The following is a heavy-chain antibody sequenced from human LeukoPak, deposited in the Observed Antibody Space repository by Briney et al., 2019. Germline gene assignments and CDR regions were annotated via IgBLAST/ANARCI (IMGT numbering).Heavy chain of an antibody. V-gene: IGHV3-64*02. CDR3: AKEPRPAAMRFYFQH. Sequence: GGSLRLSCAASGFTFSNSAMYWVRQAPGKGLEFVSVISTNGDRTYYADSVKGRFTISRDNAKNTLYLQMNSLRAEDTAVYYCAKEPRPAAMRFYFQHWGQGTLVTVSS. CDR2: ISTNGDRT. CDR1: GFTFSNSA. D-gene: IGHD2-2*01. J-gene: IGHJ1*01.